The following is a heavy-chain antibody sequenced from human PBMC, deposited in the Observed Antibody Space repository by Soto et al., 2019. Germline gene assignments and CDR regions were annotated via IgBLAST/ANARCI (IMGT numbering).Heavy chain of an antibody. CDR1: GFTLSNAW. CDR2: IRSKAYGGTT. CDR3: PRVTVSYYDSSGWGGYFDY. Sequence: GRFLRLSCAASGFTLSNAWMSSVRQAPGKGLEWVGRIRSKAYGGTTEYAASVKGRFTIPRDDSKSIAYLQMNSLKTEDTAVYYCPRVTVSYYDSSGWGGYFDYWGQGTRPTDPS. V-gene: IGHV3-49*04. D-gene: IGHD3-22*01. J-gene: IGHJ4*02.